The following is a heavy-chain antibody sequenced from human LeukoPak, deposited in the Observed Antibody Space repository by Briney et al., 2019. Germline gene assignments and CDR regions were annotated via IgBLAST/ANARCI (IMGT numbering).Heavy chain of an antibody. CDR3: ARDQPVAGNYYYYYGMDV. Sequence: SETLSLTCTVSGGSISSSSYYWGWIRQPPGKGLEWIGSIYYSGSTYYNPSLKSRVTISVDTSKNQFSLKLSSVTAADTAVYYCARDQPVAGNYYYYYGMDVWGQGTTVTVSS. D-gene: IGHD6-19*01. CDR2: IYYSGST. V-gene: IGHV4-39*02. CDR1: GGSISSSSYY. J-gene: IGHJ6*02.